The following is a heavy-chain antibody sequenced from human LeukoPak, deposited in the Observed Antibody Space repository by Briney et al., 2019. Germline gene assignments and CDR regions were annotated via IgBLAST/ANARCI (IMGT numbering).Heavy chain of an antibody. J-gene: IGHJ3*02. D-gene: IGHD4-17*01. CDR2: IYYSGST. CDR1: GGSINSYY. V-gene: IGHV4-59*08. CDR3: ARPSSTAVGHAFDI. Sequence: NPSETLSLTCTVSGGSINSYYWNWIRQPPGKGLEWIGYIYYSGSTNYNPSLKSRVTISVDTSKNQFSLKLSSVTTADTAVYYCARPSSTAVGHAFDIWGQGTMVTVSS.